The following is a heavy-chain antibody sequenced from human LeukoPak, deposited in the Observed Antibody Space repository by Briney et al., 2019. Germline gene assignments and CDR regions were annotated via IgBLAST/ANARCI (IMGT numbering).Heavy chain of an antibody. J-gene: IGHJ6*02. CDR3: ARYGSGSYGGLLYYGMDV. CDR2: ISSSSSYI. CDR1: GFTFSSYS. V-gene: IGHV3-21*04. Sequence: GGSLRLSCAASGFTFSSYSMNWVRQAPGKGLEWVSSISSSSSYIYYADSVKGRFTISRDNAKNSLYLQMNSLRAEDTAVYYCARYGSGSYGGLLYYGMDVWGQGTTVTVFS. D-gene: IGHD3-10*01.